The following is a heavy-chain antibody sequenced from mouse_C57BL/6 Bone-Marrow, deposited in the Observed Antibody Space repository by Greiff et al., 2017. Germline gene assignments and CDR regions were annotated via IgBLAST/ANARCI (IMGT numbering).Heavy chain of an antibody. D-gene: IGHD2-3*01. CDR2: IYPGDGDT. J-gene: IGHJ2*01. CDR3: ARTNDGYWDYFDY. CDR1: GYAFSRYW. V-gene: IGHV1-80*01. Sequence: QVQLQQSGAELVKPGASVKISCKASGYAFSRYWMNWVKQRPGKGLEWIGQIYPGDGDTNYNGKFKGKATLTADKSSSTAYMQLSSLTSEDSAVYYCARTNDGYWDYFDYWGQGTTLTVSS.